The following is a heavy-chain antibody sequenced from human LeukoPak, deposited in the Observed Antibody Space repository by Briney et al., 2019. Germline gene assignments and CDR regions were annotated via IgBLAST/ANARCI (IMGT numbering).Heavy chain of an antibody. Sequence: PSETLSLTCTVSGGSISSYYWSWIRQPPGKGLEWVGYIYYSGSTNYNPSLKSRVTISVDTSKNQFSLKLSSVTAADTAVYYCARDRVVVVPAALLDAFDIWGQGTMVTVSS. CDR2: IYYSGST. D-gene: IGHD2-2*01. CDR3: ARDRVVVVPAALLDAFDI. V-gene: IGHV4-59*12. J-gene: IGHJ3*02. CDR1: GGSISSYY.